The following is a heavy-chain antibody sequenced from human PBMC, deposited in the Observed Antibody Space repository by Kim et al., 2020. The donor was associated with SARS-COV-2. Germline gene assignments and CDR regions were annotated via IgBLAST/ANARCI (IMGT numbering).Heavy chain of an antibody. CDR1: GYSFTSYW. Sequence: GESLKISCKGSGYSFTSYWISWVRQMPGKGLEWMGRIDPSDSYTNYSPSFQGHVTISADKSISTAYLQWSSLKASDTAMYYCARLERTYSSSWYRTNYYYGMDVWGQGTTVTVSS. V-gene: IGHV5-10-1*01. CDR2: IDPSDSYT. CDR3: ARLERTYSSSWYRTNYYYGMDV. J-gene: IGHJ6*02. D-gene: IGHD6-13*01.